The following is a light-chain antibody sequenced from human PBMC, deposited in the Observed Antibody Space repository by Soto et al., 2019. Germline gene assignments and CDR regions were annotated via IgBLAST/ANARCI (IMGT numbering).Light chain of an antibody. CDR1: QNIRSS. CDR3: QQYNNWPLWT. V-gene: IGKV3-15*01. Sequence: EEMMKKSPAALSAYTGERVTLSCRASQNIRSSLAWYQQRPGQAPRLLIYDASTRATGIPPRFSGSGSGTEFTLTISSLQSEDFAVYYCQQYNNWPLWTFGQGTKVDIK. J-gene: IGKJ1*01. CDR2: DAS.